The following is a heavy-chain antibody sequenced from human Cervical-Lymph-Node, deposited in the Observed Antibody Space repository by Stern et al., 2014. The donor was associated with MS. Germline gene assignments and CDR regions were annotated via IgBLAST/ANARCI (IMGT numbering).Heavy chain of an antibody. V-gene: IGHV3-23*04. D-gene: IGHD5-24*01. J-gene: IGHJ4*01. CDR2: ISGGGDST. Sequence: EVHLVESGGGLVQPGGSLRLSCAASGFTFSSYDMRWVRQAPGKGLEWVSSISGGGDSTYYADSVKGRFTISRDNSRNTLYLQMNSLRAEDTAVYYCATRRDGYKVWDYWGHGTLVTVSS. CDR3: ATRRDGYKVWDY. CDR1: GFTFSSYD.